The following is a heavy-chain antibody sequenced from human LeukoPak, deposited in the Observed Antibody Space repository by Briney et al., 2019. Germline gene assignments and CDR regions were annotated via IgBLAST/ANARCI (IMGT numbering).Heavy chain of an antibody. CDR2: ISAYNGNT. CDR1: GYTFTSYG. Sequence: GASVKVSCKASGYTFTSYGISWVRQAPGRGLEWMGWISAYNGNTNYAQKLQGRVTMTTDTSTSTAYMELRSLRSDDTAVYYCARDGYSSSWAPFDYWGQGTLVTVSS. D-gene: IGHD6-13*01. CDR3: ARDGYSSSWAPFDY. V-gene: IGHV1-18*01. J-gene: IGHJ4*02.